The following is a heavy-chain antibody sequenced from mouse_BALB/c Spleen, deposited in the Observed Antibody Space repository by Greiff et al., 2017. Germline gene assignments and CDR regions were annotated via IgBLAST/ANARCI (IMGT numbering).Heavy chain of an antibody. CDR2: INPSNGGT. J-gene: IGHJ2*01. D-gene: IGHD2-4*01. V-gene: IGHV1S81*02. CDR3: TRPDYEESYLDY. CDR1: GYTFTSYY. Sequence: QVQLQQSGAELVKPGASVKLSCKASGYTFTSYYMYWVKQRPGQGLEWIGEINPSNGGTNFNEKFKSKATLTVDKSSSTAYMQLSSLTSEDSAVYYCTRPDYEESYLDYWGQGTTRTVSS.